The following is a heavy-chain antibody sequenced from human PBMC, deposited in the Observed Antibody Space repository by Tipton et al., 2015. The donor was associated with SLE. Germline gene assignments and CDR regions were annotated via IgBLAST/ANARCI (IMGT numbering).Heavy chain of an antibody. D-gene: IGHD6-19*01. Sequence: SLRLSCAASGFIFSDYYMNWIRQAPGKGLEWVSYSSSNGNTVYYADSVKGRFTISRDNRKNSLYLQMSGLRTEDTALYYCVKEHHTGWPNFDSWGQGTLVTVSS. CDR1: GFIFSDYY. CDR2: SSSNGNTV. CDR3: VKEHHTGWPNFDS. J-gene: IGHJ4*02. V-gene: IGHV3-11*01.